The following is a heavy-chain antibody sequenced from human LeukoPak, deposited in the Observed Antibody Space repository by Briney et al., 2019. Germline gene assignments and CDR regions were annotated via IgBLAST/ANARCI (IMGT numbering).Heavy chain of an antibody. CDR3: ANGPYCGGDCYSRPPFDY. Sequence: GGSLRLSCAAPGFTFSSYAMSCVRQAPGKGLEWVSAISGSGGSTYYADSVKGQFTISRDNSKNTLYLQMNSLRAEDTAVYYCANGPYCGGDCYSRPPFDYWGQGTLVTVSS. D-gene: IGHD2-21*02. V-gene: IGHV3-23*01. J-gene: IGHJ4*02. CDR2: ISGSGGST. CDR1: GFTFSSYA.